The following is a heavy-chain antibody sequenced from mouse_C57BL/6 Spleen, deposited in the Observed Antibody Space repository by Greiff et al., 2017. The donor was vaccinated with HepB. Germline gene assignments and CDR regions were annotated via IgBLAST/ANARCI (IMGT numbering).Heavy chain of an antibody. J-gene: IGHJ2*01. CDR3: ATGTWGY. D-gene: IGHD4-1*01. Sequence: VQLQQPGAELVKPGASVKLSCKASGYTFTSYWMQWVKQRPGQGLEWIGEIDPSDSYTNYNQKFKGKATLTVDTSSSTAYMQLSSLTSEDSAVYYCATGTWGYWGQGTTLTVSS. CDR1: GYTFTSYW. CDR2: IDPSDSYT. V-gene: IGHV1-50*01.